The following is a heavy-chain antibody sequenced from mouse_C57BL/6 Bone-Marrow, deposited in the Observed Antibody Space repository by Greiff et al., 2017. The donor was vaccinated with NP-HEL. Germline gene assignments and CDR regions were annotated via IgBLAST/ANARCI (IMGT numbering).Heavy chain of an antibody. CDR2: IRSKSNNYAT. CDR1: GFSFNTYA. Sequence: EVQLVESGGGLVQPKGSLKLSCAASGFSFNTYAMNWVRQAPGKGLEWVARIRSKSNNYATYYADSVKDRFTISRDDSESMLYLQMNNLKTEDTAMYYCVRHSYYDGYYYAMDYWGQGTSVTVSS. CDR3: VRHSYYDGYYYAMDY. J-gene: IGHJ4*01. D-gene: IGHD1-1*01. V-gene: IGHV10-1*01.